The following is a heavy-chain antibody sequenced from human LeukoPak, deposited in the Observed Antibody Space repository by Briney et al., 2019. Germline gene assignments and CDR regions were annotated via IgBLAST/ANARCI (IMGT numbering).Heavy chain of an antibody. J-gene: IGHJ4*02. D-gene: IGHD3-10*01. Sequence: GESLNIACKGSGYSFTSYWISWVRQMPGKGQEWMGRIDPSDSYTNYSPSFQGHVTISADKSISTAYLQWSSLKASDTAMYYCASTHGDRLDYYGSGSYKDYWGQGTLVTVSS. V-gene: IGHV5-10-1*01. CDR1: GYSFTSYW. CDR2: IDPSDSYT. CDR3: ASTHGDRLDYYGSGSYKDY.